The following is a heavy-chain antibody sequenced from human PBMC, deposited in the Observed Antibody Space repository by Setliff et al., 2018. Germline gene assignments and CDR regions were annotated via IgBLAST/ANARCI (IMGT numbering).Heavy chain of an antibody. J-gene: IGHJ4*02. CDR2: IDYTGNT. D-gene: IGHD1-26*01. CDR1: GGSISTDHYY. Sequence: SETLSLTCTASGGSISTDHYYWGWIRQPPGKGLEWIGSIDYTGNTWHNPSFKSRVTISVDTSKNQFSLNLSSVTAADTAVYYCAAPGGGSYRFWGQGTLVTVSS. V-gene: IGHV4-39*01. CDR3: AAPGGGSYRF.